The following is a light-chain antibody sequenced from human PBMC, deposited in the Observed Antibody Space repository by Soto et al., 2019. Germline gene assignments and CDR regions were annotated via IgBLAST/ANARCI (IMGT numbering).Light chain of an antibody. CDR3: SSYTSTTTRV. V-gene: IGLV2-14*03. J-gene: IGLJ1*01. Sequence: QSVLTQPASGAGSPGQSITISCTGTSSDVGGYNYVSWYQQHPGKGPKLMIYEVSNRPSGVSNRFSGSKSGNTATLTISGLQAEDEADYYCSSYTSTTTRVFGTGTKVTVL. CDR1: SSDVGGYNY. CDR2: EVS.